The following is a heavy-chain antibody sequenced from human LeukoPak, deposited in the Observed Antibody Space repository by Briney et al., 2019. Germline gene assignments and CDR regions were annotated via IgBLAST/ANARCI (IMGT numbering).Heavy chain of an antibody. CDR2: INHSGST. CDR1: GGSFSGYY. V-gene: IGHV4-34*01. Sequence: SETLSLTCAVYGGSFSGYYWSWIRQPPGKGLEWIGEINHSGSTNYNPSLKSRVTISVDTSKNQFSLKLSSVTAADTAVYYCARGYYDSSGPHFDYWGQGTLVTVSS. J-gene: IGHJ4*02. D-gene: IGHD3-22*01. CDR3: ARGYYDSSGPHFDY.